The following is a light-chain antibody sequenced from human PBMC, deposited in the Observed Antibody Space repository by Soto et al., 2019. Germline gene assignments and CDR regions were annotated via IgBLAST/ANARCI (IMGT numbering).Light chain of an antibody. CDR3: RQYKSYPVT. Sequence: DLQMTQSPSSLSASVGDGVTITCRASQDISNHLAWIQQKPGKAPKSLIYAASSFQSGVPSKFSGSGSRTDFTLTISSLQPEDVASYYCRQYKSYPVTFGQGTRLEIK. J-gene: IGKJ5*01. V-gene: IGKV1-16*02. CDR1: QDISNH. CDR2: AAS.